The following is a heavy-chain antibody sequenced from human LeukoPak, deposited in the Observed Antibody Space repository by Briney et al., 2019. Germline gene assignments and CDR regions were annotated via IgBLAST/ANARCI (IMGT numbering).Heavy chain of an antibody. J-gene: IGHJ4*02. CDR1: GFTFNDYA. Sequence: PEGSVRLSCAASGFTFNDYAMHWVRQAPGQGLEWVSLINRDGGSTYYADSVQGRFTITRDNTNNSLYMQMNSLRTDDTALYYCASRGYSYDGDYWGQGTLVTVSS. V-gene: IGHV3-43*02. D-gene: IGHD5-18*01. CDR2: INRDGGST. CDR3: ASRGYSYDGDY.